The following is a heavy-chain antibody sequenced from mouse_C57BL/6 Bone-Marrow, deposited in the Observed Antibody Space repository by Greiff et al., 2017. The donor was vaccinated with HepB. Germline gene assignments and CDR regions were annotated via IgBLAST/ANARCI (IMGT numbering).Heavy chain of an antibody. CDR2: LDPSDSYT. Sequence: QVQLQQPGAELVKPGSPVKLSCKASGYTFTSYWLQWVKQRPGQGLVWIGELDPSDSYTNYNQKFKGKATLTVDTSSITAYMQLSSLTSEDSAVYYCAREGGDYDGEIWYFDDWGTGTTVTASS. CDR3: AREGGDYDGEIWYFDD. V-gene: IGHV1-50*01. D-gene: IGHD2-4*01. J-gene: IGHJ1*03. CDR1: GYTFTSYW.